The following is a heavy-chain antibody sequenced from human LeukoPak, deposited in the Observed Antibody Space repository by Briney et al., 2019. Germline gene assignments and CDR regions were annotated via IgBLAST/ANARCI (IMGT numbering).Heavy chain of an antibody. CDR3: TTDLYVYYYDSSGYYRGDY. CDR1: GFTFSNAW. CDR2: IKSKTDGGTT. J-gene: IGHJ4*02. V-gene: IGHV3-15*01. Sequence: PGGSLRLSCAASGFTFSNAWMSWVRQAPGKGLEWVGRIKSKTDGGTTDYAAPVKGRFTISRDDSKNTLYLQMNSLKTEDTAVYYCTTDLYVYYYDSSGYYRGDYWGQGTLVTVSS. D-gene: IGHD3-22*01.